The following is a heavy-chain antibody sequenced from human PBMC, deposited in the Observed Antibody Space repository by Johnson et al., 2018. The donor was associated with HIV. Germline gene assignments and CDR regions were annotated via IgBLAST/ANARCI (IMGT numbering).Heavy chain of an antibody. CDR2: SWNSGSI. CDR3: ARGHSDLVTASDI. V-gene: IGHV3-53*01. J-gene: IGHJ3*02. CDR1: GFTVSSNY. Sequence: VLLVESGGGLIQPGGSLRLSCAASGFTVSSNYMSWVRQAPGKGLEWVSGISWNSGSIGYADSVKGRFIISRDNAKNSLYMQMNSLRAEDTALYYCARGHSDLVTASDIWGQGTMVTVSS. D-gene: IGHD2-21*02.